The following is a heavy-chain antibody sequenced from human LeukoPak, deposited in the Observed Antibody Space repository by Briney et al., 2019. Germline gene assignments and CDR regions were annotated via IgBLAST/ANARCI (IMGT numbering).Heavy chain of an antibody. CDR3: ARYHGSSWYYNY. V-gene: IGHV3-21*01. J-gene: IGHJ4*02. Sequence: GGSLRLSCAASGFTFSSYSMNWVRQAPGKGLEWVSSISSSSSYIYYADSVKGRFTISRDNAKNSLYLQMNSLRAEDTAVYYCARYHGSSWYYNYWGQGTLVTVSS. D-gene: IGHD6-13*01. CDR2: ISSSSSYI. CDR1: GFTFSSYS.